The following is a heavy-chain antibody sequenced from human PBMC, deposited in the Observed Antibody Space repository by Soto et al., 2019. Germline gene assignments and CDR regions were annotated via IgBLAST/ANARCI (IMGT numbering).Heavy chain of an antibody. D-gene: IGHD2-2*01. V-gene: IGHV3-23*01. CDR2: ISGSAFST. J-gene: IGHJ4*02. Sequence: GGSLRLSCAASGFAFSSYTMTWVRQAPGKGLEWVASISGSAFSTYYADSVKGRFTISRDTSQSAVYLQINSLRAEDTAVYYCAKHFGSKQYFFDSWGQGTLVTVSS. CDR1: GFAFSSYT. CDR3: AKHFGSKQYFFDS.